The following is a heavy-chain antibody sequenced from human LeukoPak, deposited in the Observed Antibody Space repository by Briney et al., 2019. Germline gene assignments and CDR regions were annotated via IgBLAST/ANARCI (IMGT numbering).Heavy chain of an antibody. CDR3: ARVVVITSPYYYYYMDV. CDR1: GGSISSYY. Sequence: SETLSLTCTVSGGSISSYYWSWIGQPPGKGLEWIGYIYYSGSTNYNPSLKSRVTISVDTSKNQFSLKLSSVTAADTAVYYCARVVVITSPYYYYYMDVWGKGTTVTISS. CDR2: IYYSGST. J-gene: IGHJ6*03. V-gene: IGHV4-59*01. D-gene: IGHD3-22*01.